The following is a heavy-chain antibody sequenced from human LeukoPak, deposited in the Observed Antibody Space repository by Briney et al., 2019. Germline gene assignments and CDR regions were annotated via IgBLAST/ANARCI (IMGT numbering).Heavy chain of an antibody. V-gene: IGHV1-18*01. J-gene: IGHJ5*01. CDR1: GYTFTTYG. CDR2: ISAYNGNT. D-gene: IGHD1-26*01. CDR3: AREGKVGTTNPWFDS. Sequence: ASVTVSCTASGYTFTTYGISWVRQAPGQGLEWMGWISAYNGNTNYAQNFQGRLTMTTDTSTSTAYMELRSLRSDDTAVYYCAREGKVGTTNPWFDSWGQGTVVTVSS.